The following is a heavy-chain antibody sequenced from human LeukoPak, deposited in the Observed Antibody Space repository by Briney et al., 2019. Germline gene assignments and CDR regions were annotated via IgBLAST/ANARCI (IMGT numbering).Heavy chain of an antibody. J-gene: IGHJ4*02. D-gene: IGHD3/OR15-3a*01. Sequence: ASVKVSCKASGGTFSSYAISWVRQAPGQGLEWMGGIVPIFGTANYAQKFQGRVTITADESTSTAYMELSSLRSEDTAVYYCARSSPDWTYYFDYWGQGTLVTVSS. CDR1: GGTFSSYA. V-gene: IGHV1-69*13. CDR2: IVPIFGTA. CDR3: ARSSPDWTYYFDY.